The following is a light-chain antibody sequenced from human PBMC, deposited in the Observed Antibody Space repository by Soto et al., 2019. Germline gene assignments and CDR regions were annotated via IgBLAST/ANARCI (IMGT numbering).Light chain of an antibody. J-gene: IGLJ3*02. CDR1: NVGEYDY. V-gene: IGLV2-8*01. Sequence: QSVLTQPASASGSPGQSVTISCTGSNVGEYDYVSWYQQHPGKAPKLMIHEVTKRPSGVPDRFSGSKSGNTASLTVSGLQAEDEADYYCSSFAGSNIWVFGGGTQLTVL. CDR2: EVT. CDR3: SSFAGSNIWV.